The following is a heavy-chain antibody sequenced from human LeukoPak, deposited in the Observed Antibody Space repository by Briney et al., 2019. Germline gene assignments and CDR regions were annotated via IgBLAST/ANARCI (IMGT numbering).Heavy chain of an antibody. D-gene: IGHD2-15*01. Sequence: GGSLRLSCAASGFTFSNAWMNWVRQAPGKGLEWVGRIKSRTDGGATDYAAPVKGRFTISRDDSKTTLYLQMNSLKTEDTAVYYCTTRYCSGGRCDYWGQGTLVTVSS. V-gene: IGHV3-15*01. CDR2: IKSRTDGGAT. CDR3: TTRYCSGGRCDY. J-gene: IGHJ4*02. CDR1: GFTFSNAW.